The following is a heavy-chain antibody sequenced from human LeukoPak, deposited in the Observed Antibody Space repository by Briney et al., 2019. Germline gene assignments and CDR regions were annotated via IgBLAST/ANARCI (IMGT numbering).Heavy chain of an antibody. CDR2: IYHSGST. CDR1: GGSFSGYY. V-gene: IGHV4-34*01. Sequence: SETLSLTCAVYGGSFSGYYWSWIRQPPGKGLEWIGEIYHSGSTNYNPSLKSRVTISVDTSKNQFSLKLSSVTAADTAVYYCARGQHSGYCSSTSCSRPLNYYYYGMDVWGQGTTVTVSS. CDR3: ARGQHSGYCSSTSCSRPLNYYYYGMDV. J-gene: IGHJ6*02. D-gene: IGHD2-2*01.